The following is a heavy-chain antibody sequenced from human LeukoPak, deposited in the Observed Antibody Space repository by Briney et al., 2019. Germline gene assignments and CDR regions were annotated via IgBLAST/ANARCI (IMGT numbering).Heavy chain of an antibody. CDR1: GGTLGSYA. V-gene: IGHV1-69*13. Sequence: SVKVSCKASGGTLGSYAISWVRQAPGQGLEWMGGIIPIFGTANYAQKFQGRVTITADESTSTAYMELSSLRSEDTAVYYCATAAGYADNWFDPWGQGTLVTVSS. J-gene: IGHJ5*02. D-gene: IGHD6-25*01. CDR2: IIPIFGTA. CDR3: ATAAGYADNWFDP.